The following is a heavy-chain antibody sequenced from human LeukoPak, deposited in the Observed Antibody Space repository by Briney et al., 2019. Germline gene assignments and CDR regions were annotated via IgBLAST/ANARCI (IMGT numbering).Heavy chain of an antibody. Sequence: KTSETLSLTCTVSGGSISSYYWSWIRQPPGKGLEWIGYMYQSETTYYNPSLKSRVTISADTSKNQFSLKLSSVTAADTAVFYCARVRPRGSSGYPDYWGQGTLVTVSS. CDR1: GGSISSYY. CDR2: MYQSETT. CDR3: ARVRPRGSSGYPDY. J-gene: IGHJ4*02. V-gene: IGHV4-59*08. D-gene: IGHD3-22*01.